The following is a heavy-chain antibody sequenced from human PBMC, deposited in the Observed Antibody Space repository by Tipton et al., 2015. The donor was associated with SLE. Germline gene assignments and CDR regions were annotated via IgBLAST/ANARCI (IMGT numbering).Heavy chain of an antibody. D-gene: IGHD6-6*01. CDR2: INHSGST. CDR1: GGSFSGYY. CDR3: ARGSSSSWFDP. Sequence: TLSLTCAVYGGSFSGYYWSWIRQPPGKGLEWIGEINHSGSTNYNPSLKSRVTISVDTSKNQFSLKLSSVTAADTAVYYCARGSSSSWFDPWGQGTLVTVSS. V-gene: IGHV4-34*01. J-gene: IGHJ5*02.